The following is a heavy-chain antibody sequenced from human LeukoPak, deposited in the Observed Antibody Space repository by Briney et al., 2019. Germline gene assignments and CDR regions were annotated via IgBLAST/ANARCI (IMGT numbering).Heavy chain of an antibody. CDR1: GYTFTGYY. V-gene: IGHV1-2*06. CDR2: INPNSGGT. D-gene: IGHD2-2*01. CDR3: ASLTYYCSSTSCRKPKDV. Sequence: GASLKVSCKASGYTFTGYYMHWVLQAPGHGLEWMGRINPNSGGTNYAQKFQGRVTITADKSTSTAYMELSSLRSEDTAVYYCASLTYYCSSTSCRKPKDVWGKGTTVTVSS. J-gene: IGHJ6*04.